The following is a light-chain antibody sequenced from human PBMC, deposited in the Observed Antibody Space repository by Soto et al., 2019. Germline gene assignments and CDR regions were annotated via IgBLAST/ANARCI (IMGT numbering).Light chain of an antibody. CDR3: QQRSNWPWT. Sequence: EMVLTQSPATLSLSPGERATLSCRASQSISRYLAWYQQKPGQAPRLLIYDASNRATGIPARFSGSGSGTDFTLTISSLGPEDVAVYYCQQRSNWPWTFGQVTKVEIK. CDR2: DAS. J-gene: IGKJ1*01. CDR1: QSISRY. V-gene: IGKV3-11*01.